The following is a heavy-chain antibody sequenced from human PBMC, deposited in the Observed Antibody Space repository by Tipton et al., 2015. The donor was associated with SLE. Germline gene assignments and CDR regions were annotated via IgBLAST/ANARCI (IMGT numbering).Heavy chain of an antibody. CDR3: ARDSGSYLKYYYYYYMDV. V-gene: IGHV4-38-2*02. CDR2: IYHSGST. D-gene: IGHD1-26*01. J-gene: IGHJ6*03. Sequence: TLSLTCAVSGYSISSGYYWGWIRQPPGKGLEWIGSIYHSGSTYYNPSLKSRVTISVDTSKNQFSLKLSSVTAADTAVYYCARDSGSYLKYYYYYYMDVWGKGTTVTVSS. CDR1: GYSISSGYY.